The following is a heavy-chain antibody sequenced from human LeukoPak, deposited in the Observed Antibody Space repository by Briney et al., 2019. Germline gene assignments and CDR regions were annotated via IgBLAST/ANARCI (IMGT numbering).Heavy chain of an antibody. CDR3: ARDYLGEIDY. V-gene: IGHV1-18*04. J-gene: IGHJ4*02. D-gene: IGHD2-21*01. Sequence: ASVKVSCKASGYILTGYYMHWVRQAPGQGLEWMGWISAYNGNTNYAQKLQGRVTMTTDTSTSTAYMELRSLRSDDTAVYYCARDYLGEIDYWGQGTLVTVSS. CDR1: GYILTGYY. CDR2: ISAYNGNT.